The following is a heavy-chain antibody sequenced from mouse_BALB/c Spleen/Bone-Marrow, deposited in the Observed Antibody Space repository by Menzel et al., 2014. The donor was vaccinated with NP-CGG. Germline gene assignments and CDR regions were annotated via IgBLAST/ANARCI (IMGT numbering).Heavy chain of an antibody. D-gene: IGHD2-3*01. Sequence: QVTLKVSGAELARPGASVKMSCKASGYTFTSYTMHWIKQRPGQGLEWIGYIDPSSGYSNYNQKFKDKATLTADISSSTAYMQLSSLTSEDSAVYYCAPYDGYYNWYFDVWGAGTTVTVSS. CDR3: APYDGYYNWYFDV. V-gene: IGHV1-4*01. CDR2: IDPSSGYS. J-gene: IGHJ1*01. CDR1: GYTFTSYT.